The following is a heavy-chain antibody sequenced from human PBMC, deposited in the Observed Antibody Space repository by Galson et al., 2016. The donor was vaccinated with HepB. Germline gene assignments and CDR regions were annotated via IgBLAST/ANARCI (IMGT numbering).Heavy chain of an antibody. Sequence: SLRLSCAASGFTFNNYAMSWVRQPPGKGLEWVSHISGTGGSTYYADSVKGRFTISRDNSKNTLYLQMNSLRDEDTAVYYCAKGGGWEVMGDWGQGTLVTVSS. CDR1: GFTFNNYA. CDR2: ISGTGGST. D-gene: IGHD1-26*01. CDR3: AKGGGWEVMGD. V-gene: IGHV3-23*01. J-gene: IGHJ4*02.